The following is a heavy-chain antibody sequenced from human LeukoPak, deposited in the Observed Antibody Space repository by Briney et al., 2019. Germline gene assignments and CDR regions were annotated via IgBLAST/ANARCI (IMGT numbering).Heavy chain of an antibody. CDR3: ASGPGELSFDY. Sequence: TSETLSLTCAVSGGSISSGGYSWSWIRQPPGKGLEWIGYIYHSGSTYYNPSLKSRVTISVDRSKNQFSLKLSSVTAADTAVYYCASGPGELSFDYWGQGTLVTVSS. CDR2: IYHSGST. J-gene: IGHJ4*02. D-gene: IGHD3-16*02. CDR1: GGSISSGGYS. V-gene: IGHV4-30-2*01.